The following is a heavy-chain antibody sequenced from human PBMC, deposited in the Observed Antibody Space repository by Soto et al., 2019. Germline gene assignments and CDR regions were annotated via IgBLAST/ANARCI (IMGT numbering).Heavy chain of an antibody. CDR1: GFTFSSYA. V-gene: IGHV3-21*01. CDR2: ISGSSGYT. J-gene: IGHJ6*03. Sequence: GGSLRLSCAASGFTFSSYAMSWVRQAPGKGLEWVSAISGSSGYTYYADSVKGRFTISRDNAKNSLYLQMNSLRAEDTAVYYCARDSSTYYDILTGYYPYYYYYMDVWGKGTTVTVSS. D-gene: IGHD3-9*01. CDR3: ARDSSTYYDILTGYYPYYYYYMDV.